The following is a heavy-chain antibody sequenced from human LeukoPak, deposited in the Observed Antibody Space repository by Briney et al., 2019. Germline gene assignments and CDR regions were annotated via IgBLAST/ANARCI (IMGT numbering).Heavy chain of an antibody. Sequence: GGSLRLSCAASGFTFSSYSMNWVRQAPGKGLEWVSYISSSSSTIYYADSVKGRFTMSRDNAKNSLYLQMNSLRDEDTAVYYCASHSSGWYRGFDYWGQGTLVTVSS. D-gene: IGHD6-19*01. V-gene: IGHV3-48*02. CDR2: ISSSSSTI. CDR1: GFTFSSYS. J-gene: IGHJ4*02. CDR3: ASHSSGWYRGFDY.